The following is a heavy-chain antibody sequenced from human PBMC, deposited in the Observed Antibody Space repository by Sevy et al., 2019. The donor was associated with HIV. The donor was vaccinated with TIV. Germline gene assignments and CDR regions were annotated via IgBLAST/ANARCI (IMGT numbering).Heavy chain of an antibody. CDR3: ARDQRYRGYVCYYYYYYGMDV. V-gene: IGHV3-30-3*01. CDR1: GFTFSSYA. Sequence: GGSLRLSCAASGFTFSSYAMHWVRQAPGKGLEWVAVISYDGSNKYYADSVKGRFTISRDNTKNTLYLQMNSLRAEDTAVYYCARDQRYRGYVCYYYYYYGMDVWGQGTTVTVSS. CDR2: ISYDGSNK. D-gene: IGHD5-12*01. J-gene: IGHJ6*02.